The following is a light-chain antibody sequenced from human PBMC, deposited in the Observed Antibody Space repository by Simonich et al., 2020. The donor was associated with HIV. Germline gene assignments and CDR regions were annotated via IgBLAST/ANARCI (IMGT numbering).Light chain of an antibody. CDR2: WAS. CDR1: QSVLYSSYNKNT. CDR3: QQYYSTPWT. V-gene: IGKV4-1*01. J-gene: IGKJ1*01. Sequence: DIVMTQSPDSLSVSLGERATINCKSSQSVLYSSYNKNTLGWYQQKPGQPPKLLVYWASTRESGVPDRFSGSGSGTDFTLTISSLQAEDVAVYYCQQYYSTPWTFGQGTKVEIK.